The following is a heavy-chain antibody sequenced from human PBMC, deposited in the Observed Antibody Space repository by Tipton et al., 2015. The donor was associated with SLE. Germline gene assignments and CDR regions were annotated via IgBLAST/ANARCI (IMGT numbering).Heavy chain of an antibody. V-gene: IGHV4-30-2*01. CDR3: ARGGRGGYYFDY. D-gene: IGHD2-15*01. CDR2: IYHSGST. Sequence: LTCTVSGGSISSSSYYWGWIRQPPGKGLEWIGYIYHSGSTYYNPSLKSRVTISVDRSKNQFSLKLSSVTAADTAVYYCARGGRGGYYFDYWGQGTLVTVSS. CDR1: GGSISSSSYY. J-gene: IGHJ4*02.